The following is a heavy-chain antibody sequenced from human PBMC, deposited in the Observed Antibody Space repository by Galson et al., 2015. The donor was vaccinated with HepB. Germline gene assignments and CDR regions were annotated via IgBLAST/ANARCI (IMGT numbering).Heavy chain of an antibody. V-gene: IGHV3-30-3*01. CDR3: ASLFRSNWFDP. CDR1: GFTFSSYA. J-gene: IGHJ5*02. D-gene: IGHD2-21*01. CDR2: ISYDGSNK. Sequence: SLRLSCAASGFTFSSYAMHWVRQAPGKGLEWVAVISYDGSNKYYADSVKGRFTISRDNSKNTLYLQMNSLRAEDTAVYYCASLFRSNWFDPWGQGTLVTVSS.